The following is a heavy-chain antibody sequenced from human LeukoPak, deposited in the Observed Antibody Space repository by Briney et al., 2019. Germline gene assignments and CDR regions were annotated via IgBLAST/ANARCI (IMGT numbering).Heavy chain of an antibody. D-gene: IGHD3-22*01. V-gene: IGHV4-39*07. Sequence: PSETLSLTCTVSGGSITSSSYYWGWIRQPPGKGLEWIGSIYYSGSTYYNPSLKSRVTISVDTSKNQFSLKLSSVTAADTAVYYCARVGGRIVDPYYFDYWGQGTLVTVSS. CDR2: IYYSGST. J-gene: IGHJ4*02. CDR3: ARVGGRIVDPYYFDY. CDR1: GGSITSSSYY.